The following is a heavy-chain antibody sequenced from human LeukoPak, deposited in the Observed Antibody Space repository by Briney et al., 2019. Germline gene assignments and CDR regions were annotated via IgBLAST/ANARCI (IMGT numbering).Heavy chain of an antibody. J-gene: IGHJ6*02. D-gene: IGHD4-17*01. CDR1: SGSFSSYY. CDR3: ARGRTVTTKYGMDV. CDR2: IYYSGNT. V-gene: IGHV4-59*01. Sequence: SETLSLTCTVSSGSFSSYYWSWIRQPPGKGLEWIGYIYYSGNTNYNPSLKSRVTMSVDTSKNQFSLKLSSVTAADTAVYYCARGRTVTTKYGMDVWGQGTTVTVSS.